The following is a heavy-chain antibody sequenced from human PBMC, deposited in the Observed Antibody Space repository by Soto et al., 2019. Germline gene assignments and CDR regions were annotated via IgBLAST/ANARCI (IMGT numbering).Heavy chain of an antibody. CDR1: GGSISSYY. J-gene: IGHJ4*02. CDR2: IHHSGST. D-gene: IGHD1-26*01. V-gene: IGHV4-59*12. CDR3: ARSEATGLDH. Sequence: PSETLSLTCNVSGGSISSYYWSWIRQPPGKGLEWIGEIHHSGSTNYNPSLKSRVTISVDKSKNHFSLKLSSVTAADTAVYYCARSEATGLDHWGQGTLVTVSS.